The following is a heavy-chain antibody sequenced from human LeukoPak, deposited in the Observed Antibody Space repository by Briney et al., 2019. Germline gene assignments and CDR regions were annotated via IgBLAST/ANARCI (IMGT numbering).Heavy chain of an antibody. Sequence: PGGSLRLSCAASGFTFSSYAMGWVCQAPGKGLEWVSTISGTGTSTYYADSVKGRCTISRDSSKNTLYLQMNSLRAEDTAVYYCAARPPRAVAGPFDYWGQGTLVTVSS. CDR1: GFTFSSYA. V-gene: IGHV3-23*01. D-gene: IGHD6-19*01. CDR2: ISGTGTST. J-gene: IGHJ4*02. CDR3: AARPPRAVAGPFDY.